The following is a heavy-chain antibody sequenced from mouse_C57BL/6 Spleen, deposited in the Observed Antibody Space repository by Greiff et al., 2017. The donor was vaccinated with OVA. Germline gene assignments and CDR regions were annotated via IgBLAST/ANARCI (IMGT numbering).Heavy chain of an antibody. Sequence: QVQLQQPGAELVKPGASVKLSCTASGYTFTSYWMHWVKQRPGRGLEWIGRIDPNSGGTKYNEKFKSKATLTVDKPSSTAYMQLSSLTSEDSAVDYCAISYYGSPYYAMDYWGQGTSVTVSS. CDR3: AISYYGSPYYAMDY. CDR2: IDPNSGGT. J-gene: IGHJ4*01. CDR1: GYTFTSYW. V-gene: IGHV1-72*01. D-gene: IGHD1-1*01.